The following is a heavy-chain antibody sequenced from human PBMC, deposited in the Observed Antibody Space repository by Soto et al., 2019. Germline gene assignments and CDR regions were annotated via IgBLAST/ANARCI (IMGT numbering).Heavy chain of an antibody. CDR3: ARKKETYYDILTGYHDRPYNWFDP. D-gene: IGHD3-9*01. J-gene: IGHJ5*02. CDR1: GGSFSGYY. Sequence: SETLSLTCAVYGGSFSGYYWSWIRQPPGKGLEWIGEINHSGSTNYNPSLKSRVTISVDTSKNQFSLKLSSVTAADTAVYYCARKKETYYDILTGYHDRPYNWFDPWGQGTLVTVS. CDR2: INHSGST. V-gene: IGHV4-34*01.